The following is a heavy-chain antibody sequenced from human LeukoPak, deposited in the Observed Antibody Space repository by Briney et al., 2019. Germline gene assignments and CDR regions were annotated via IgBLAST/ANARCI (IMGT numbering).Heavy chain of an antibody. CDR1: GGSFSGYY. CDR3: ARATAAPSSYFFDH. D-gene: IGHD6-25*01. Sequence: PSETLSLTCAVYGGSFSGYYWSWIRQPPGKGLEWIGEINHSGSTNYNPSLKSRVTISVDTSTNQFSLKLNSVIAADTAVYYCARATAAPSSYFFDHWGQGTLVTVSS. V-gene: IGHV4-34*01. J-gene: IGHJ4*02. CDR2: INHSGST.